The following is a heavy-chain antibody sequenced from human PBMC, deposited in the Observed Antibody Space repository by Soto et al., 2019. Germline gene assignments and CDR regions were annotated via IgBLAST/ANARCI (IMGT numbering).Heavy chain of an antibody. J-gene: IGHJ4*02. V-gene: IGHV4-39*01. CDR2: MYYSGST. D-gene: IGHD1-26*01. CDR1: GGSISSSSSY. CDR3: ARRSGSYYFDF. Sequence: SETLSLTCTVSGGSISSSSSYGGWIRQPPGKGLEWIGSMYYSGSTYYNPSLKSRVTISVDTSKNQFSLKLSSVTAADTAVYYGARRSGSYYFDFWGQGTLVTVSS.